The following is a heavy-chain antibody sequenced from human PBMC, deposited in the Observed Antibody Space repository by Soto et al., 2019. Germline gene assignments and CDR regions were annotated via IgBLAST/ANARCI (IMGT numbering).Heavy chain of an antibody. CDR1: GYTFTGHY. D-gene: IGHD5-12*01. J-gene: IGHJ4*02. Sequence: ASVKVSCKASGYTFTGHYIHWVRQAPEQGPEWMGEIGPESGATRYAQKFQGRVTMTRDMSITTVYMELNNLSPDDTAVYYCGRGRSGQIGVFYWGQVTSVTVSS. CDR2: IGPESGAT. CDR3: GRGRSGQIGVFY. V-gene: IGHV1-2*02.